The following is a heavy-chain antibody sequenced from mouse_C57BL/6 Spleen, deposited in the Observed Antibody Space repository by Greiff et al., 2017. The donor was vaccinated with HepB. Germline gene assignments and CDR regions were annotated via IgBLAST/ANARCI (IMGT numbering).Heavy chain of an antibody. CDR3: ARSRGGKDSSGPDY. Sequence: QVQLQQSGAELVRPGASVKLSCKASGYTFTDYYINWVKQRPGQGLEWIARIYPGSGNTYYNEKFKGKATLTAEKSSTTAYMQLSSLTSEDSAVYFCARSRGGKDSSGPDYWGQGTTLTVSS. D-gene: IGHD3-2*02. CDR1: GYTFTDYY. J-gene: IGHJ2*01. CDR2: IYPGSGNT. V-gene: IGHV1-76*01.